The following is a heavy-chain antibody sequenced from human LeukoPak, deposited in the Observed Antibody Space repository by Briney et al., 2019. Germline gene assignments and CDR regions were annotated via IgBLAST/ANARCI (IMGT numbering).Heavy chain of an antibody. Sequence: SETLSLTCDVSGSSITSDYFWGWIRQPPGKGLEWIATIYYSWGMYFNPSLKSRVTISLDASKNQYSLKMTSLTAADTAIYYCARNVTAGFFDYWGQGILVTVS. CDR2: IYYSWGM. D-gene: IGHD1-1*01. CDR1: GSSITSDYF. V-gene: IGHV4-38-2*01. J-gene: IGHJ4*02. CDR3: ARNVTAGFFDY.